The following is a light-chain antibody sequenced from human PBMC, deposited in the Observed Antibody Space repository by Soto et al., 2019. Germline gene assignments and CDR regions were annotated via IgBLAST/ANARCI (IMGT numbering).Light chain of an antibody. J-gene: IGLJ3*02. CDR2: NTN. CDR3: LLYYGNTRV. Sequence: QTVVTQEPSMTVSPGGTVTLTCASSTGAVTSGYYPNWFQQKPGQAPRALIYNTNNKHFWTPARFSGSLLGGKAALTLSGVQPEDEAEYYCLLYYGNTRVFGGGTKLTVL. V-gene: IGLV7-43*01. CDR1: TGAVTSGYY.